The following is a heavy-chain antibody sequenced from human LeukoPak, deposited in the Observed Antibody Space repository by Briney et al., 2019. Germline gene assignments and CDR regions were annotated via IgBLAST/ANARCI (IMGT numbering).Heavy chain of an antibody. CDR3: ARGVGAVAWSYYFDY. V-gene: IGHV3-66*01. J-gene: IGHJ4*02. D-gene: IGHD6-19*01. Sequence: PGGSLRLSCAASGFTFSSYAIHWVRQAPGKGLEWVSVIYSGGSTYYADSVKGRFTISRDNSKNTLYLQMNSLRAEDTAVYYCARGVGAVAWSYYFDYWGQGTLVTVSS. CDR2: IYSGGST. CDR1: GFTFSSYA.